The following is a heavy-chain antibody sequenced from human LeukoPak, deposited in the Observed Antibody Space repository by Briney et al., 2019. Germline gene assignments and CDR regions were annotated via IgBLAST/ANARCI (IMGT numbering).Heavy chain of an antibody. V-gene: IGHV3-30-3*01. CDR1: GFTFSSYA. D-gene: IGHD3-22*01. J-gene: IGHJ2*01. CDR3: ARDYDSSGYYYGWYFDL. Sequence: GRSLRLSCAASGFTFSSYAMHWVRQAPGKGLEWVAVISYDGSNKYYADSVKGRLTISRDNSKNTLYLQMNSLRAEDTAVYYCARDYDSSGYYYGWYFDLWGRGTLVTVSS. CDR2: ISYDGSNK.